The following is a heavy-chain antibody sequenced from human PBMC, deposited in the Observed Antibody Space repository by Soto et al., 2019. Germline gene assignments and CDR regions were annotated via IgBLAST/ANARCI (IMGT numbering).Heavy chain of an antibody. CDR2: INAGNGNT. CDR3: ARSPPWDYGDYGQIYYYYGMDV. D-gene: IGHD4-17*01. V-gene: IGHV1-3*01. J-gene: IGHJ6*02. Sequence: ASVKVSCKASGYTFTSYAMHWVRQAPGQRLEWMGWINAGNGNTKYSQKFQGRVTITRDTSASTAYMELSSLRSEDTAVYYCARSPPWDYGDYGQIYYYYGMDVWGQGTTVTVSS. CDR1: GYTFTSYA.